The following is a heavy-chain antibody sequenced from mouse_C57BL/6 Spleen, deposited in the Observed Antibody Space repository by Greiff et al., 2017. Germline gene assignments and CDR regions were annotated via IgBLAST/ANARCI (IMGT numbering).Heavy chain of an antibody. Sequence: QVQLQQSGAELVRPGASVTLSCKASGYTFTDYEMHWVKQTPVHGLEWIGAIDPASGGTAYNQKFKGKAILTADKSSSTAYMELRSLTSEDAAVYCGTRGDYDDGGEMDYWGQGTSVTVSS. V-gene: IGHV1-15*01. J-gene: IGHJ4*01. CDR2: IDPASGGT. D-gene: IGHD2-4*01. CDR1: GYTFTDYE. CDR3: TRGDYDDGGEMDY.